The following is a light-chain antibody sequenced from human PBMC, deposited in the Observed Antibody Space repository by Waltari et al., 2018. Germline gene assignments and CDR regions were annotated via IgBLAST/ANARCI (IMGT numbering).Light chain of an antibody. V-gene: IGKV3-15*01. CDR3: QQYNNWPPYT. CDR1: QSVSSN. Sequence: EIVMTQSPATLSVSPGERATLSCRASQSVSSNLAWYQQKPGQAPRLLIYGASTRATGIPARCSGRESGTEFTLTISSMQSEDFAVYYCQQYNNWPPYTFGQGTKLEIK. CDR2: GAS. J-gene: IGKJ2*01.